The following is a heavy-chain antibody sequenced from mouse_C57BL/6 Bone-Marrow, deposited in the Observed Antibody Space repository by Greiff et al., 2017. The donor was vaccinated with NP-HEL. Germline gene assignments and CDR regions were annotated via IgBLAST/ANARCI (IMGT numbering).Heavy chain of an antibody. D-gene: IGHD1-1*01. CDR2: IHPNSGST. Sequence: QVQLQQPGAELVKPGASVKLSCKASGYTFTSYWMHWVKQRPGQGLEWIGMIHPNSGSTNYNEKFKGKATLTVDKSSSTAYMQLSSLTSEDSAVYYCARVVATRGFDYWGQGTTLTVSS. CDR3: ARVVATRGFDY. CDR1: GYTFTSYW. V-gene: IGHV1-64*01. J-gene: IGHJ2*01.